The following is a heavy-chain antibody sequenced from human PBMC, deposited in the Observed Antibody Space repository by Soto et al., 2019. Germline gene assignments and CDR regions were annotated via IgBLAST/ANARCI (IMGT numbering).Heavy chain of an antibody. J-gene: IGHJ5*02. V-gene: IGHV3-23*01. CDR2: ISGSGGTT. CDR3: AKNGRAAAMYNWFDP. D-gene: IGHD6-13*01. Sequence: EVQLLESGGGLVQPGGSLRLSCTGSGFTFSSYAMNWVHQAPGKGLECVSTISGSGGTTYYADSVKGRFTISRDNSKNTLYLQMSSLRAEYTAVYYCAKNGRAAAMYNWFDPWGQGTLVTVSS. CDR1: GFTFSSYA.